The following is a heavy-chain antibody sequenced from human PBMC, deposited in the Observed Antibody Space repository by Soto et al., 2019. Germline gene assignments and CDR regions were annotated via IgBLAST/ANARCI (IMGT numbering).Heavy chain of an antibody. D-gene: IGHD1-1*01. J-gene: IGHJ4*01. CDR1: GFTFSNYF. CDR3: ATYRTLDASRRFEC. V-gene: IGHV3-7*03. Sequence: QTGWSLRLSCAASGFTFSNYFMYWVRQAPGKGLEWVSNINQDGIERNYVDFVRGRFTISRDNAKNSLYLQMDNLRADDTAVYYCATYRTLDASRRFECWGPGTLVTVSS. CDR2: INQDGIER.